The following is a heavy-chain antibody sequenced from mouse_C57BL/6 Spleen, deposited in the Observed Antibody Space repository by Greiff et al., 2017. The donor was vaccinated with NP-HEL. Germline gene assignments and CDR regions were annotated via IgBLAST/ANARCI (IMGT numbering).Heavy chain of an antibody. Sequence: EVQLQQSGPELVKPGASVKISCKASGYTFTDYYMNWVKQSHGKSLEWIGDINPNNGGTSYNQKFKGKATLTVDKSSSTAYMELRSLTSEDSAVYYGARSYDFHWYFDVWGTGTTVTVSS. CDR1: GYTFTDYY. J-gene: IGHJ1*03. CDR2: INPNNGGT. V-gene: IGHV1-26*01. CDR3: ARSYDFHWYFDV. D-gene: IGHD2-4*01.